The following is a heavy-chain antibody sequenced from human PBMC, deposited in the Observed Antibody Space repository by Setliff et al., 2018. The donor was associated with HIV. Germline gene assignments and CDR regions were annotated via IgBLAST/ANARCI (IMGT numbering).Heavy chain of an antibody. CDR1: GFTFSRYG. CDR2: ISYDGSKK. V-gene: IGHV3-30*04. J-gene: IGHJ4*02. CDR3: ARVNSGGYNYKSFFDY. Sequence: PGGSLRLSCAASGFTFSRYGMHWVRQAPGKGLEWVAFISYDGSKKYDADFVKGRFTISRDNAKNSLYLQMNSLRAEDTAVYYCARVNSGGYNYKSFFDYWGQGTLVTVSS. D-gene: IGHD5-12*01.